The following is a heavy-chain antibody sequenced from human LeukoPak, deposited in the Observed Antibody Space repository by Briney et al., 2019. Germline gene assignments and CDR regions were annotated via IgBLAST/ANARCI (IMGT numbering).Heavy chain of an antibody. CDR3: ARSLGSSWYGAWALDY. D-gene: IGHD6-13*01. Sequence: SVKVSCKASGGTFISYAISWVRQAPGQGLEWMGGIIPIFGTANYAQKFQGRVTITADESTSTAYMELSSLRSEDTAVYYCARSLGSSWYGAWALDYWGQGTLVTVSS. J-gene: IGHJ4*02. V-gene: IGHV1-69*13. CDR1: GGTFISYA. CDR2: IIPIFGTA.